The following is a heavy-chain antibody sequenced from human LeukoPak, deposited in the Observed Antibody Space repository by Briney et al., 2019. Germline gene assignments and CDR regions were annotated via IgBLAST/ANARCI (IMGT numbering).Heavy chain of an antibody. V-gene: IGHV4-61*01. Sequence: PSETLSLTCTVSGGSVSSGSYYWSWIRQPPGKGLEWIGYIYYRGSTNYNPSLKSRVTISVDTSKNQFSLKLSSVTAADTAVYYCARSSRNYDFWSGYYSGMDVWGQGTTVTVSS. CDR2: IYYRGST. CDR1: GGSVSSGSYY. D-gene: IGHD3-3*01. J-gene: IGHJ6*02. CDR3: ARSSRNYDFWSGYYSGMDV.